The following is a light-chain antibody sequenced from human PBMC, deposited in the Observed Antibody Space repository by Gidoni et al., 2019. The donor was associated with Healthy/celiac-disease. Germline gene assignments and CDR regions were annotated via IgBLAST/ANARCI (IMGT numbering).Light chain of an antibody. CDR1: KLGDKY. Sequence: SYELTQPPSVSVSPGQTASITCSGDKLGDKYACWYQQKPDQSPVLVIYQDSKRPSGIPERFSGSNSGNTATLTISGTQAMDEADYYCQAWDSSTGEVFGTGTKVTVL. CDR3: QAWDSSTGEV. V-gene: IGLV3-1*01. J-gene: IGLJ1*01. CDR2: QDS.